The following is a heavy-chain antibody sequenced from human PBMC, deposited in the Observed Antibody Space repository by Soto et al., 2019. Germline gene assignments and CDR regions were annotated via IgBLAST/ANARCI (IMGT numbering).Heavy chain of an antibody. Sequence: PSETLSLTCTVSGGSISSYYWSWIRQPPGKGLEWIGYIYYSGSTNYNPSLKSRVTISVDTSKNQFSLKLSSVTAADTAVYYCARHFIGYSSGRPRNYYYYMDVWGKGTKVTVSS. CDR3: ARHFIGYSSGRPRNYYYYMDV. J-gene: IGHJ6*03. D-gene: IGHD6-19*01. CDR1: GGSISSYY. CDR2: IYYSGST. V-gene: IGHV4-59*08.